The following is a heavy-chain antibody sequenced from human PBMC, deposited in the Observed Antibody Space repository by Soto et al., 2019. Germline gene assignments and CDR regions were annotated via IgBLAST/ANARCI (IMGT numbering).Heavy chain of an antibody. CDR3: ARGLYDFWSGYFTN. D-gene: IGHD3-3*01. CDR2: INHSGST. V-gene: IGHV4-34*01. Sequence: SETLSLTCAVYGGSFSGYYWSWIRQPPGKGLEWIGEINHSGSTNYNPSLKSRVTISVDTSKNQFSLKLSSVTAADTAVYYCARGLYDFWSGYFTNWGQGTLVTVSS. CDR1: GGSFSGYY. J-gene: IGHJ4*02.